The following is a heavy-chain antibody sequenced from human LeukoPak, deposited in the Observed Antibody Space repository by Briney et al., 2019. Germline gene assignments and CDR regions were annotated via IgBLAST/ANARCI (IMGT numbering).Heavy chain of an antibody. D-gene: IGHD6-6*01. Sequence: ASVKVSCKDSGGTFSSYAISWVRQAPGQGLEWMGWMNPNSGNTGYAQKFQGRVTMTRNTSISTAYMELSSLRSEDTAVYYCARAFSSSSSGYWGQGTLVTVSS. CDR1: GGTFSSYA. CDR2: MNPNSGNT. J-gene: IGHJ4*02. CDR3: ARAFSSSSSGY. V-gene: IGHV1-8*02.